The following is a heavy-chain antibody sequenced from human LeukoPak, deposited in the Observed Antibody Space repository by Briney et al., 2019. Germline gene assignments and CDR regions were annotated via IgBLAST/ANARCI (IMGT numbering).Heavy chain of an antibody. V-gene: IGHV5-51*01. CDR1: GYSFTSYW. CDR3: ARQPPYSDCSSTSCYTHRYYYYGMDV. J-gene: IGHJ6*02. CDR2: IYPGDSDT. Sequence: GESLKISCKGSGYSFTSYWIGWVRQMPGKGLEWMGIIYPGDSDTRYSPSFQGQVTISADKSISTAYLQWSSLKASDTAMYYCARQPPYSDCSSTSCYTHRYYYYGMDVWGQGTTVTVSS. D-gene: IGHD2-2*02.